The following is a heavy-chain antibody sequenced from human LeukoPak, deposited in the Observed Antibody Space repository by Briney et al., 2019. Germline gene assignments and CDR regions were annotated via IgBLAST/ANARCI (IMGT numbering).Heavy chain of an antibody. CDR3: ARSRVRGSPHPNAFDI. CDR2: ISDYDGNT. D-gene: IGHD3-10*01. Sequence: ASVKVSCKASGDSLRSYGITWVRQAPGQRLEWMGWISDYDGNTNYAQNVQGRVTMTTDTSTSTAYMELRSLRSDDTAVYYCARSRVRGSPHPNAFDIWGQGAKVTVSS. V-gene: IGHV1-18*01. CDR1: GDSLRSYG. J-gene: IGHJ3*02.